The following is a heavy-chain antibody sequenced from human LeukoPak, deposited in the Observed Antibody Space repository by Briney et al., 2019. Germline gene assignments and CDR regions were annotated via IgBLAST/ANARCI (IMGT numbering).Heavy chain of an antibody. J-gene: IGHJ4*02. V-gene: IGHV5-51*01. D-gene: IGHD5-12*01. CDR2: IYPGDSDT. Sequence: GESLKISCKGSGYSFTSYWIGWVRQMPGKGLGWMGIIYPGDSDTRYSPSFQGRVTISADKSISTAYLQWSSLKASDTAMYYCARQSSGYDSYFDYWGQGTLVTVSS. CDR3: ARQSSGYDSYFDY. CDR1: GYSFTSYW.